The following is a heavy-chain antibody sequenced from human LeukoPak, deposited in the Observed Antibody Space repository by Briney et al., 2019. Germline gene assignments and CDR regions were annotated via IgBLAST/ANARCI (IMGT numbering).Heavy chain of an antibody. CDR2: ISYSGST. V-gene: IGHV4-59*08. J-gene: IGHJ5*02. CDR3: ARHGQQWPNLEYNWFDP. D-gene: IGHD6-19*01. CDR1: GGSISRYY. Sequence: PSETLSLTCTVSGGSISRYYWSWIRQPPGKGLEWIGYISYSGSTNYNPSLKSRVTISVDTSKNQFSLNLSSVTAADTAVYYCARHGQQWPNLEYNWFDPWGQGTLVTVSS.